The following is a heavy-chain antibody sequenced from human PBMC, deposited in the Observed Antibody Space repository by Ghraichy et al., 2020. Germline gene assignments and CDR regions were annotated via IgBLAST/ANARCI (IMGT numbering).Heavy chain of an antibody. D-gene: IGHD2-8*02. Sequence: KVSCKASGGTFSSYAISWVRQAPGQGLEWMGGIIPIFGTANYAQKFQGRVTITADESTSTAYMELSSLRSEDTAVYYCARAQDCTGGVCYTSEGAFDIWGQGTMVTVSS. CDR2: IIPIFGTA. CDR1: GGTFSSYA. V-gene: IGHV1-69*01. J-gene: IGHJ3*02. CDR3: ARAQDCTGGVCYTSEGAFDI.